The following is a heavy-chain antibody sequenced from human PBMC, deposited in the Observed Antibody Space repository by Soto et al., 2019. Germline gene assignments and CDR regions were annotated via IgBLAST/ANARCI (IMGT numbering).Heavy chain of an antibody. CDR1: GFTFSSYA. J-gene: IGHJ6*04. CDR2: ISSNGGST. D-gene: IGHD1-20*01. V-gene: IGHV3-64*01. Sequence: EVQLVESGGGLVQPGGSLRLSCAASGFTFSSYAMHWVRQAPGKGLEYVSAISSNGGSTYYANSVKGRFTISRDNSKNTLYLQMGSLRADDMAVYYCARGYMEGDFWGKGTTVTVSS. CDR3: ARGYMEGDF.